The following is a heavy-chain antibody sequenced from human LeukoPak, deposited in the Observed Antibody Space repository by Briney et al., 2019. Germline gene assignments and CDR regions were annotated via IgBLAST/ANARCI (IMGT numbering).Heavy chain of an antibody. V-gene: IGHV3-48*03. CDR2: ISSSGSTI. Sequence: GGSLRLSCAASGFTFSSYEMNWVRQAPGKGLEWVSYISSSGSTIYYADSVKGRFTISRDNAKNSLYLQINSLRAEDTAVYYCARVGSSGWYLQSWVGGWFDPWGQGTLVTVSS. CDR3: ARVGSSGWYLQSWVGGWFDP. J-gene: IGHJ5*02. CDR1: GFTFSSYE. D-gene: IGHD6-19*01.